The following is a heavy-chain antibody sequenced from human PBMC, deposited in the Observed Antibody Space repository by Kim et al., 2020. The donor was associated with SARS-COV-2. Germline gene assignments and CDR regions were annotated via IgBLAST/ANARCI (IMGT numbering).Heavy chain of an antibody. CDR3: SREITATGRGWFDP. J-gene: IGHJ5*02. V-gene: IGHV1-46*01. D-gene: IGHD6-13*01. CDR2: INPIGGTT. Sequence: ASVKVSCKASGYTFTSYYLHWVRQAPGQGLEWMGMINPIGGTTNNAQKFQGRLTMTRDTSTSTVYMELSTLRSEDTAVYYCSREITATGRGWFDPRGQGTLVTVSS. CDR1: GYTFTSYY.